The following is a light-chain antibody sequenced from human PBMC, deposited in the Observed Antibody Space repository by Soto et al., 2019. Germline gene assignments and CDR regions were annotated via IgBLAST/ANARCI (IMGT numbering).Light chain of an antibody. Sequence: EVVLTQSPGTLSLSPGERATLSCRASQSVSGTSLAWYQQRPGPAPRLLIYGTSSRATGIPDRFSGSGSGTDFTLTINRLEPDDFAVYYCQDYGTSRTFGQGTKVEVK. V-gene: IGKV3-20*01. CDR2: GTS. J-gene: IGKJ1*01. CDR3: QDYGTSRT. CDR1: QSVSGTS.